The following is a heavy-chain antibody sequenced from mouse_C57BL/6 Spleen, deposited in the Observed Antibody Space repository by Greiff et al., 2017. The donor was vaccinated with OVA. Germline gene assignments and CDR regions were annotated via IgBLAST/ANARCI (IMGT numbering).Heavy chain of an antibody. Sequence: EVQLVESGGGLVKPGGSLKLSCAASGFTFSDYGMHWVRQAPEKGLEWVAYISSGSSTIYYADTVKGRFTISRDNAKNTLFLQMTSLRTEDTAMYYCVRRGPYYGSSYDWFAYWGQGTLVTVSA. CDR1: GFTFSDYG. V-gene: IGHV5-17*01. CDR3: VRRGPYYGSSYDWFAY. CDR2: ISSGSSTI. J-gene: IGHJ3*01. D-gene: IGHD1-1*01.